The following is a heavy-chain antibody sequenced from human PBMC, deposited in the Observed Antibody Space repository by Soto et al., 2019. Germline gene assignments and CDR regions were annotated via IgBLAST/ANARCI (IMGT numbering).Heavy chain of an antibody. CDR1: GYTLTVLF. J-gene: IGHJ4*02. CDR2: FDPEDGET. Sequence: ALVKVSCKVSGYTLTVLFMHWVRQAHGKGLEWMGGFDPEDGETIYAQKFQGRVTMTEDTSTDTAYMELSSLRSEDTAVYYCATLLLIAVAGTTDYWGQGTLVTVSS. D-gene: IGHD6-19*01. V-gene: IGHV1-24*01. CDR3: ATLLLIAVAGTTDY.